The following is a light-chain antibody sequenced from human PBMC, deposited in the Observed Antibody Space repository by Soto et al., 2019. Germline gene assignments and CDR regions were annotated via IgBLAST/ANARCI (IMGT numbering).Light chain of an antibody. J-gene: IGKJ5*01. CDR2: DAS. CDR1: QSVSSY. CDR3: QQRRNWPRIT. V-gene: IGKV3-11*01. Sequence: IVITQSPATLADSAWQRARLSFRSSQSVSSYLAWYQQKPGQSPRLLIYDASNRATGIPARFSGSGSGTDFTLTISSLETEDFAVYYCQQRRNWPRITFGQGTRMDIK.